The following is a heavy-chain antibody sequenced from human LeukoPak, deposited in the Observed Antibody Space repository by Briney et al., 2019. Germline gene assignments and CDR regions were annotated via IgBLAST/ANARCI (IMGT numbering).Heavy chain of an antibody. Sequence: SETLSLTCTVSGGSIRSGSYYWSWIRQPAGKGLEWIVRIQTSGSTNHNPSLKSRVTMLVDTSKNQFSLKLSSVTAADTAVYYCARGKVDDYDSSGWAFDIWGQGTMVTVSS. CDR2: IQTSGST. V-gene: IGHV4-61*02. D-gene: IGHD3-22*01. CDR1: GGSIRSGSYY. J-gene: IGHJ3*02. CDR3: ARGKVDDYDSSGWAFDI.